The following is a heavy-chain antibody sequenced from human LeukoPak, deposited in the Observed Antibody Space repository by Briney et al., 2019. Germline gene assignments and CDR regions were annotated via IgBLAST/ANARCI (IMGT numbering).Heavy chain of an antibody. D-gene: IGHD2-2*02. CDR1: GGSISSSFYY. Sequence: SETLSLTCTVSGGSISSSFYYWGWIRQPPGKGLEWIGSIYHSGSTYYNPSLKSRVTISVDTSRNQFSLNLSSVTAADTAVYYCARNTDYFDYWGQGTLVTVSS. CDR2: IYHSGST. J-gene: IGHJ4*02. CDR3: ARNTDYFDY. V-gene: IGHV4-39*01.